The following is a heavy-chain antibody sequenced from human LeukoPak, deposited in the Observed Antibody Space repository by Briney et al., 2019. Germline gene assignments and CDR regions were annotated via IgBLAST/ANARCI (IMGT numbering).Heavy chain of an antibody. D-gene: IGHD6-19*01. CDR3: ARDTAQWLVRRGYYYYGMDV. J-gene: IGHJ6*02. CDR2: IWYDGSNK. CDR1: GFTFSSYG. Sequence: PGGSLRLSCAASGFTFSSYGMHWVRQAPGKGLEWVAVIWYDGSNKYYADSVKGRFTISRDNAKNSLYLQMNSQRAEDTAVYYCARDTAQWLVRRGYYYYGMDVWGQGTTVTVSS. V-gene: IGHV3-33*01.